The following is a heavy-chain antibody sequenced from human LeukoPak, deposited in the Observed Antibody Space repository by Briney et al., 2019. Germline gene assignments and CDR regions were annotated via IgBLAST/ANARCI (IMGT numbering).Heavy chain of an antibody. D-gene: IGHD4-17*01. CDR2: ISSSSSTI. Sequence: GGSLRLSCAASGFAFSSYSMNWVRQAPGKGLEWISYISSSSSTIWYADSVKGRFTISIDNAKNSLYLQMNSLRAEDTAVFYCVRDHLYGFDYWGQGTLVTVSS. CDR1: GFAFSSYS. CDR3: VRDHLYGFDY. V-gene: IGHV3-48*01. J-gene: IGHJ4*02.